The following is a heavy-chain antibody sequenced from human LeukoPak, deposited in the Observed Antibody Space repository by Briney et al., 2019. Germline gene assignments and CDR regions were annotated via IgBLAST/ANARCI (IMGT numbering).Heavy chain of an antibody. D-gene: IGHD6-19*01. CDR3: ARHAQNVAVAGSAFDP. CDR2: IYYSGTT. V-gene: IGHV4-59*01. J-gene: IGHJ5*02. Sequence: PSETLSLTCTVSGGSISSYYWNWIRQPPGKGLEWIGYIYYSGTTNYNPSLKSRVSMSVDTSKNQFSLKLSSVTAADTAVYYCARHAQNVAVAGSAFDPWGQGTLVTVSS. CDR1: GGSISSYY.